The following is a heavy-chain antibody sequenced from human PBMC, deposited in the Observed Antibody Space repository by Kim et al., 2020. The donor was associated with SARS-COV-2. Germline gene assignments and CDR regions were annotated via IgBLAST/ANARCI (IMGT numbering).Heavy chain of an antibody. CDR1: GFTFSSHG. CDR2: IWYDGSNK. D-gene: IGHD6-6*01. V-gene: IGHV3-33*01. CDR3: ASDLGYSSSSGFDY. Sequence: GGSLRLSCAASGFTFSSHGMHWVRQAPGKGLEWVAVIWYDGSNKYYADSVKGRFTISRDNSKNTLYLQMNSLRAEDTAVYYCASDLGYSSSSGFDYWGQGTLVTVSS. J-gene: IGHJ4*02.